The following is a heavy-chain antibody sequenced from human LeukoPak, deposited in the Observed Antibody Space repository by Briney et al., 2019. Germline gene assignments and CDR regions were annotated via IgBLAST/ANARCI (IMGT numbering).Heavy chain of an antibody. J-gene: IGHJ3*02. CDR3: ARLDRKRGAFDI. Sequence: GASVKVSCEASGYTFTSYYMYWVRQAPGQGLEWMGIINPSGGSTSYAQKFQGRVTMTRDMSTSTVYMELSSLRSEDTAVYYCARLDRKRGAFDIWGQGTMVTVSS. CDR2: INPSGGST. CDR1: GYTFTSYY. V-gene: IGHV1-46*01.